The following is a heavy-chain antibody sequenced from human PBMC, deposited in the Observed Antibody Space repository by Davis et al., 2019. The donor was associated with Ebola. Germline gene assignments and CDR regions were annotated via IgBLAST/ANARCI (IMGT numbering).Heavy chain of an antibody. CDR3: ARDGTIFGVIFYYFDY. CDR2: IKQDGSEK. V-gene: IGHV3-7*01. J-gene: IGHJ4*02. CDR1: GFTFSSYW. D-gene: IGHD3-3*01. Sequence: GESLKISCAASGFTFSSYWMSWVRQAPGKGLEWVANIKQDGSEKYYVDSVKGRFTISRDNAKNSLYLQMNSLRAEDTAVYYCARDGTIFGVIFYYFDYWGQGTLVTVSS.